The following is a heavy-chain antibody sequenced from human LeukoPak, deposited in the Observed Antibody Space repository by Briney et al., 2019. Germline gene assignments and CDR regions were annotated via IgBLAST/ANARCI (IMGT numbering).Heavy chain of an antibody. CDR1: GFTFSDYY. CDR2: ISSSGSTI. Sequence: GGSLRLSCAASGFTFSDYYMSWIRQAPGKGLEWVSYISSSGSTIYYTDSVKSRFTISRDNAKNSLYLQMNSLRAEDTAVYYCARIIVATIKYYYGMDVWGQGTTVTVSS. CDR3: ARIIVATIKYYYGMDV. J-gene: IGHJ6*02. V-gene: IGHV3-11*01. D-gene: IGHD5-12*01.